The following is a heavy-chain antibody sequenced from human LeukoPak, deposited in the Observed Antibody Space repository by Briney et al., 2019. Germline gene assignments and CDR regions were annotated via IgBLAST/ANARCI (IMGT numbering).Heavy chain of an antibody. Sequence: GGSLRLSCAASGFTFSNAWMTWVRQAPGKGLEWVSYISSSGNTIYYADSVKGRFTISRDNAKNSLYLQMNSLRAEDTAVYYCARVVAARSFDYWGQGTLVTVSS. CDR1: GFTFSNAW. D-gene: IGHD6-6*01. CDR2: ISSSGNTI. V-gene: IGHV3-48*04. CDR3: ARVVAARSFDY. J-gene: IGHJ4*02.